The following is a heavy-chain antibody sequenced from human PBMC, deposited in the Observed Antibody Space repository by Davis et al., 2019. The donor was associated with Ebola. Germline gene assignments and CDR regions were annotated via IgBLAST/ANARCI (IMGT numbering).Heavy chain of an antibody. V-gene: IGHV4-39*01. CDR1: GGSISSSSYY. D-gene: IGHD3-10*01. CDR2: IYYSGST. CDR3: ARQLLWFGEFGVSPYYFDY. J-gene: IGHJ4*02. Sequence: MPSETLSLTCTVSGGSISSSSYYWGWIRQPPGKGLEWIGSIYYSGSTYYNPSLKSRVTISVDTSKNQFSLKLSSVTAADTAVYYCARQLLWFGEFGVSPYYFDYWGQGTLVTVSS.